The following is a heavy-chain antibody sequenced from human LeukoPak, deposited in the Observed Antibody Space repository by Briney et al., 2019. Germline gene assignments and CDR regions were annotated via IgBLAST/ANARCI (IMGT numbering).Heavy chain of an antibody. J-gene: IGHJ5*02. CDR3: ARRYCTSTTCWFDP. CDR1: GDSISSYD. D-gene: IGHD2-2*01. V-gene: IGHV4-59*01. Sequence: PSETLSLTCTVSGDSISSYDWSWIRQPPGKGLEWIGYIFNSGSTNYNPSLKSRVTISVDTSKNQFSLKLTSVTAADTAVYYCARRYCTSTTCWFDPWGQGTLVTVSS. CDR2: IFNSGST.